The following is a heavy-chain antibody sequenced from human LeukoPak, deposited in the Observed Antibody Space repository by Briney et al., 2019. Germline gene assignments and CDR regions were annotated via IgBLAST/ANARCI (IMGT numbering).Heavy chain of an antibody. CDR2: IIAYNGNT. D-gene: IGHD3-10*01. Sequence: GASVKVSCKASGYTFTSYCISWVRQAPGQGLEWMGWIIAYNGNTNYAQKFQGRVTMTRNTSISTAYMELSSLRSEDTAVYYCARDYGSGSSDYWGQGTLVTVSS. CDR1: GYTFTSYC. J-gene: IGHJ4*02. V-gene: IGHV1-18*01. CDR3: ARDYGSGSSDY.